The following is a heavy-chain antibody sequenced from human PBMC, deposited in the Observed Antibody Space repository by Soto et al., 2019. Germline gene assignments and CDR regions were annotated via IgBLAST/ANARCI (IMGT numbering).Heavy chain of an antibody. V-gene: IGHV3-73*01. D-gene: IGHD3-10*01. CDR2: IRSKANSYAT. J-gene: IGHJ3*02. CDR1: GFTFSGSV. CDR3: TRPGPYDAFDI. Sequence: PGGSLRLSCAACGFTFSGSVMPWVRQASGKGLEWVGRIRSKANSYATAYAASVKGRFTISRDDSKNTAYLQMNSLKTEDTAVYYCTRPGPYDAFDIWGQGTMVTVSS.